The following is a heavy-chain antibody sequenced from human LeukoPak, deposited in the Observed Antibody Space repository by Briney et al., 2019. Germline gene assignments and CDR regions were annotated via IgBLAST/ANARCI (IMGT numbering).Heavy chain of an antibody. D-gene: IGHD7-27*01. CDR3: VKETGDLGQGGFEI. CDR1: GFSFRNSW. CDR2: IRQDGNEI. J-gene: IGHJ3*02. Sequence: GGSLRLSCAASGFSFRNSWMSRVRQAPGKGLEWVANIRQDGNEIYYMDSVKGRFTISTDNSENTLFLQINSLRPEDTAVYYCVKETGDLGQGGFEIWGQGTTVTVS. V-gene: IGHV3-7*01.